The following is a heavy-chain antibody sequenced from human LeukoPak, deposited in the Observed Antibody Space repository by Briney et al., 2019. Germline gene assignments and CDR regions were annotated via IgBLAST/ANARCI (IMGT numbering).Heavy chain of an antibody. Sequence: GGSLRLSCAASGFTFSSYAMHWVRQAPGKGLEWVAVISYDGSNKYYADSVKGRFTISRDNSKNTLYLQMNSLRAEDTAVYSCARVRVREFYGMDVWGQGTTVTVSS. V-gene: IGHV3-30-3*01. CDR1: GFTFSSYA. CDR3: ARVRVREFYGMDV. D-gene: IGHD3-10*01. J-gene: IGHJ6*02. CDR2: ISYDGSNK.